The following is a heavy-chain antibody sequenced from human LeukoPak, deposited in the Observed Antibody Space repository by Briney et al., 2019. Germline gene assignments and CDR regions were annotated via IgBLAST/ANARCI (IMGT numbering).Heavy chain of an antibody. D-gene: IGHD4-17*01. CDR3: ARYTPRDYGDYAVRYFDL. V-gene: IGHV5-51*01. J-gene: IGHJ2*01. CDR2: IYPGDSES. CDR1: GYSFTSYW. Sequence: GESLKISCKGSGYSFTSYWIGWVRQMPGKGLEWMGIIYPGDSESRYSPSLQGQVTISADKSISTAYLQWSSLKASDTAMYYCARYTPRDYGDYAVRYFDLWGRGTLVTVSS.